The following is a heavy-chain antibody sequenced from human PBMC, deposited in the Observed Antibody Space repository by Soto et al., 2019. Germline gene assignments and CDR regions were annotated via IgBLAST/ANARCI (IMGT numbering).Heavy chain of an antibody. V-gene: IGHV1-69*06. Sequence: SVKVSCKASGGTFSSYAISWVRQAPGQGLEWMGGIIPIFGTANYAQKFQGRVTITADKSTSTAYMELSSLRSEDTAVCYCARRVVVPAAIEGAYYYYGMDVWGQGTTVTVSS. J-gene: IGHJ6*02. CDR1: GGTFSSYA. D-gene: IGHD2-2*01. CDR2: IIPIFGTA. CDR3: ARRVVVPAAIEGAYYYYGMDV.